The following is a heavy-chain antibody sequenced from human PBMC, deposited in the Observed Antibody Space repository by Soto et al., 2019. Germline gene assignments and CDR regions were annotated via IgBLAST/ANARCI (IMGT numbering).Heavy chain of an antibody. D-gene: IGHD3-22*01. CDR3: AKEWVYDSSGWSFDY. J-gene: IGHJ4*02. Sequence: QVQLVESWGGVVQPGRSLRLSCAASGFTVSSYGMHWVRQAPGKGLEWVAVVSDDGSNKYYADSVKGRFTISRDNSKNTLYLQMNSLRAEDTAVYYCAKEWVYDSSGWSFDYWGQGTLVTVSS. V-gene: IGHV3-30*18. CDR1: GFTVSSYG. CDR2: VSDDGSNK.